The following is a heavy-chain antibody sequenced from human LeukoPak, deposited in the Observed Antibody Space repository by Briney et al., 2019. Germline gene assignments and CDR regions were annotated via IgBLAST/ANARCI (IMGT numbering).Heavy chain of an antibody. CDR3: AKLRELVTYYYYYGLDV. CDR1: GFTFSSYA. D-gene: IGHD1-1*01. V-gene: IGHV3-30*18. Sequence: GGSLRLSCAASGFTFSSYAMSWVRQAPGKGLEWVALISYDGVNKYYADSVKGRFTISRDNSKNTLYLRMNSLRVEDAALYYCAKLRELVTYYYYYGLDVWGQGTTVTVSS. J-gene: IGHJ6*02. CDR2: ISYDGVNK.